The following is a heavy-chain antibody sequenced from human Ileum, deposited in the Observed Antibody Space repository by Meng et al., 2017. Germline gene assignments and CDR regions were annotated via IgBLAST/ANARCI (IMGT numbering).Heavy chain of an antibody. CDR2: ISQESGRT. J-gene: IGHJ4*02. CDR3: VRNEGYSLGD. CDR1: GDSISRRDW. V-gene: IGHV4-4*02. D-gene: IGHD2-21*01. Sequence: QGQLQASGPGLVKPSGPLPLTCAVSGDSISRRDWWRWVRKPPGKGLEWIGEISQESGRTNYNPSLKSRVTISLDKSKNQFSLNLNSVTAADTAVYYCVRNEGYSLGDWGQGTLVTVSS.